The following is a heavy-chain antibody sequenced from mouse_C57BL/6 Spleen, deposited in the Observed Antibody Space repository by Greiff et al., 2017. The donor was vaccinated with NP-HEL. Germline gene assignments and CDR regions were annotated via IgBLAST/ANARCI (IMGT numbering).Heavy chain of an antibody. V-gene: IGHV3-6*01. D-gene: IGHD1-1*01. CDR3: ARAGDYYYGSNTWFAY. CDR2: ISYDGSN. J-gene: IGHJ3*01. Sequence: VQLVESGPGLVKPSQSLSLTCSVTGYSITSGYYWNWIRQFPGNKLAWMGYISYDGSNNYNPSLKNRISITRDTSKNQFFLKLNSVTTEDTATYYCARAGDYYYGSNTWFAYWGQGTLVTVSA. CDR1: GYSITSGYY.